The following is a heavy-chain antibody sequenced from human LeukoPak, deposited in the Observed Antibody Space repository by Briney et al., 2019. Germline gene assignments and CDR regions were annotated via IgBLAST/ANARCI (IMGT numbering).Heavy chain of an antibody. V-gene: IGHV3-21*01. D-gene: IGHD6-13*01. Sequence: GGSLRLSCAASGFTFSSYSMNWVRQAPGKGLEWVSSISSSSSYTYYADSVKGRFTISRDNAKNSLYLQMNSLRAEDTAVYYCARGVRAAAGLFDYWGQGTLVTVSS. CDR2: ISSSSSYT. CDR3: ARGVRAAAGLFDY. CDR1: GFTFSSYS. J-gene: IGHJ4*02.